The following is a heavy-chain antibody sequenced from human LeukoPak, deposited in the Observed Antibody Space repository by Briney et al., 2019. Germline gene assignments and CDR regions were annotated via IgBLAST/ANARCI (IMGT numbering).Heavy chain of an antibody. CDR1: GGSISSGSYY. CDR2: IYTSGST. Sequence: SETLSLTCTVSGGSISSGSYYWSWIRQPAGKGLEWIGRIYTSGSTNYNPSLKSRVTISVDTSKNQFSLKLSSVTAADTAVYYCARSIAAAGWNFDYYYMDVWGKGTTVTVSS. J-gene: IGHJ6*03. CDR3: ARSIAAAGWNFDYYYMDV. V-gene: IGHV4-61*02. D-gene: IGHD6-13*01.